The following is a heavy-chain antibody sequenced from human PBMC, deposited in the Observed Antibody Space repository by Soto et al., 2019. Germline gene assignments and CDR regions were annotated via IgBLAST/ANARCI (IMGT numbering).Heavy chain of an antibody. CDR1: GFTFSNYA. CDR2: ITGSGGTT. CDR3: AKVEGGYSHGLIDY. D-gene: IGHD5-18*01. V-gene: IGHV3-23*01. J-gene: IGHJ4*02. Sequence: VGSLRLSCAASGFTFSNYAMSWVRQAPGKGLEWVSAITGSGGTTYYADSVKGRFTISRDNSKNTLYLQMNSLRDEETAIYYCAKVEGGYSHGLIDYWGQGTLVTGSS.